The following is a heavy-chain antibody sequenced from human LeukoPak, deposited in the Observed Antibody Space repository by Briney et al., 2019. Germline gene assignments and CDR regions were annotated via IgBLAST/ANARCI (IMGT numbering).Heavy chain of an antibody. V-gene: IGHV1-46*01. J-gene: IGHJ4*02. CDR2: INPSGGST. Sequence: ASVKVSCKASGYTFTGYYMHWVRQAPGQGLECMGIINPSGGSTSYAQKFQGRVTMTRDMSTSTVYMELSSLRSEDTAVYYCARDGCSGGSCFQFDYWGQGTLVTVSS. CDR3: ARDGCSGGSCFQFDY. D-gene: IGHD2-15*01. CDR1: GYTFTGYY.